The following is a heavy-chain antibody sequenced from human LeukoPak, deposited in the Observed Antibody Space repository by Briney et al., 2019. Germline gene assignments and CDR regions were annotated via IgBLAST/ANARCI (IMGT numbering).Heavy chain of an antibody. CDR2: ISYDGSNK. CDR1: GFTFSSYA. Sequence: GGSLRLSCAASGFTFSSYAMHWVRQAPGKGLEGVAVISYDGSNKYYADSVRGRFTISRDNSKNTLYLQMNSLRAEDTAVYYCARDRMGAGDYVPYYYYGMDVWGQGTTVTVSS. V-gene: IGHV3-30-3*01. J-gene: IGHJ6*02. D-gene: IGHD4-17*01. CDR3: ARDRMGAGDYVPYYYYGMDV.